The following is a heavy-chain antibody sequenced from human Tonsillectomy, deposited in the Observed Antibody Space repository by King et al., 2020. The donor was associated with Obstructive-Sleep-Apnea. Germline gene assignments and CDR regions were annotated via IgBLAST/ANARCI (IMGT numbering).Heavy chain of an antibody. Sequence: LQLQESGPGLVKPSETLSLTCTVSGGSISSSSYYWGWIRQPPGKGLEWIGSIYYSGSTYYNPSLKSRVTISVDTSTNQFSLKLSSVTAADTAVYYCARTPIVVVPAARREGIVNWFDPWGQGTLVTVSS. CDR1: GGSISSSSYY. V-gene: IGHV4-39*07. D-gene: IGHD2-2*01. CDR2: IYYSGST. CDR3: ARTPIVVVPAARREGIVNWFDP. J-gene: IGHJ5*02.